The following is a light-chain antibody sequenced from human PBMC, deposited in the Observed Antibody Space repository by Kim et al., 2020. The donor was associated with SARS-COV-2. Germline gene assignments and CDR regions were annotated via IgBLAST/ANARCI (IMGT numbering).Light chain of an antibody. CDR3: AAWDDSLNPHVV. V-gene: IGLV1-44*01. Sequence: ELTQPPSASGTPGQRVTISCSGSSSNIGGNTVNWYQQLPGTAPKLLIYSDTQRPSGVPDRFSGSKSGTSASLAISGLQSEDEADYYCAAWDDSLNPHVVFGGGTKLTVL. J-gene: IGLJ2*01. CDR1: SSNIGGNT. CDR2: SDT.